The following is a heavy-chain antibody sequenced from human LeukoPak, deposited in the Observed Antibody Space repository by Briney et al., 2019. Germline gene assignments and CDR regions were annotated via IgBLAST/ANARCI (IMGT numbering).Heavy chain of an antibody. CDR1: GGSISSGDYY. D-gene: IGHD1-26*01. CDR2: IYYSGST. CDR3: ARDTVEWAGFDY. V-gene: IGHV4-30-4*01. J-gene: IGHJ4*02. Sequence: PSETLSLTCTVSGGSISSGDYYWSWIRQPPGKGLEWIGYIYYSGSTYYNPSLKSRVTISVDTSKNQCSLKLSSVTAADTAVYYCARDTVEWAGFDYWGQGTLVTVSS.